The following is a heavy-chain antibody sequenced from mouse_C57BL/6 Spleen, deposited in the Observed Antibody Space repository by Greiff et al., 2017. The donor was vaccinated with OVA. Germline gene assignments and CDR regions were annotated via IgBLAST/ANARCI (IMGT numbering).Heavy chain of an antibody. Sequence: QVQLQQPGTELVKPGASVKLSCKASGYTFTSYWMHWVKQRPGQGLEWIGNINPSNGGTNYNEKFKSKATLTVDKSSSTAYMQLSSLTSEDSAVYYSARGGSPYWYFDVWGTGTTVTVSS. V-gene: IGHV1-53*01. J-gene: IGHJ1*03. D-gene: IGHD1-1*02. CDR1: GYTFTSYW. CDR2: INPSNGGT. CDR3: ARGGSPYWYFDV.